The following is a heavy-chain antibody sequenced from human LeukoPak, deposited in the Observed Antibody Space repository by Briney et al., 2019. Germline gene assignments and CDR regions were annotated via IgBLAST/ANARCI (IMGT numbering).Heavy chain of an antibody. CDR2: ISYDGSNK. CDR3: ARDGNYYGSERPYYYYGMDV. CDR1: GFTFSSYA. V-gene: IGHV3-30-3*01. Sequence: PGGSLRLSCAASGFTFSSYAMHWVRQAPGKGLEWVAVISYDGSNKYYADSVKGRFTVSRDNSKNTVYVHMNSLRAEDTAVYYCARDGNYYGSERPYYYYGMDVWGQGTTVTVSS. J-gene: IGHJ6*02. D-gene: IGHD3-10*01.